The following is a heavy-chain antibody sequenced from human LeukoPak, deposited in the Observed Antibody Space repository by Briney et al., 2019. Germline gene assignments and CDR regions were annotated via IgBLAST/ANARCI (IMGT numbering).Heavy chain of an antibody. CDR1: GYIFTDYW. D-gene: IGHD3-16*01. Sequence: GESLKISCQASGYIFTDYWIGWVRQMPGKGLEWMAIIYCDGSKITYSPSLQSQVTISVDKSISTAYLQWSSLKASDTAIYFCARRAALGMRYFDSWGQGVLLTVSS. CDR3: ARRAALGMRYFDS. CDR2: IYCDGSKI. V-gene: IGHV5-51*01. J-gene: IGHJ4*02.